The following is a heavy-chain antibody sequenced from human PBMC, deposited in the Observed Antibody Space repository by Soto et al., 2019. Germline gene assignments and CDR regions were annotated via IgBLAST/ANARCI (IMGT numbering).Heavy chain of an antibody. CDR2: ISGSGGST. CDR1: GVTFSSYA. V-gene: IGHV3-23*01. D-gene: IGHD3-22*01. CDR3: AKVLPPNYYDSSGFDY. J-gene: IGHJ4*02. Sequence: GGSLRLSCAASGVTFSSYAMSWVRQAPGKGLEWGSAISGSGGSTYYADSVKGRFTISRDNSKNTLYLQMNSLRAEDTAVYYCAKVLPPNYYDSSGFDYWGQGTLVTVSS.